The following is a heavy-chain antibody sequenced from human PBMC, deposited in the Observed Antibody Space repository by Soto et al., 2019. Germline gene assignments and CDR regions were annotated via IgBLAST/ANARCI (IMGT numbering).Heavy chain of an antibody. CDR3: VKPQGYYYGMDV. V-gene: IGHV3-64D*06. CDR1: GFTFSSYA. CDR2: ISSNGDST. Sequence: GGSLRLSCSASGFTFSSYAMHWVRQAPGKGLEYVSAISSNGDSTYYADSVKGRFTISRDNSKNTLYLQMSSLRAEDTAVYYCVKPQGYYYGMDVWGQGTTVTVSS. J-gene: IGHJ6*02.